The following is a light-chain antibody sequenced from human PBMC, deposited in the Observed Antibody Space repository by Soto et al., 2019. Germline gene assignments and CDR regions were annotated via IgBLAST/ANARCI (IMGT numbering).Light chain of an antibody. Sequence: QSVLTQPASVSGSPGQSITISCTGTSSDVGGYDCVSWYQQHPGKAPKLMIYEVNNRPSGVSNRFSGSKSGNTASLTISGLQAEDEADYYCSSYTTTSPLYVFGTGTKLTVL. CDR1: SSDVGGYDC. CDR3: SSYTTTSPLYV. V-gene: IGLV2-14*01. CDR2: EVN. J-gene: IGLJ1*01.